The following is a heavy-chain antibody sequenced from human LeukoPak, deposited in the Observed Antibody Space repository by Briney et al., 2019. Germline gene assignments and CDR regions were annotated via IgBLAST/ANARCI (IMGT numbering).Heavy chain of an antibody. CDR1: AFNVSRNY. CDR3: AKSRGGSANYYLDT. Sequence: GGSLRLSCAASAFNVSRNYMSWVRQAPGKGLEWVSVTHSGGSTYYADSVKGRFTISRDDSKNTVNLQMNSLRAEDTAVYYCAKSRGGSANYYLDTWGPGTLVSVSS. J-gene: IGHJ4*02. V-gene: IGHV3-66*01. D-gene: IGHD5-24*01. CDR2: THSGGST.